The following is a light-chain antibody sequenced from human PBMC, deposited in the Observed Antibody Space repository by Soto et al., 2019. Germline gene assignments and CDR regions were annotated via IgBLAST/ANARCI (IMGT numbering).Light chain of an antibody. V-gene: IGLV2-14*01. Sequence: SALTQPASVSGSPGQSITISCTGTSSDVGGYNYVSWYQHHPGKAPKLMIYEVSNRPSGVSNRFSGSKSGNTASLTISGLQAEDEADYYCSSHTSISTVVFGGGTKVTVL. CDR1: SSDVGGYNY. J-gene: IGLJ2*01. CDR2: EVS. CDR3: SSHTSISTVV.